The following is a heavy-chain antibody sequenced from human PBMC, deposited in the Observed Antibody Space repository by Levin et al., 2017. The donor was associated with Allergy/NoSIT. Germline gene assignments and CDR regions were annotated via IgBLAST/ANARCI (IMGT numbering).Heavy chain of an antibody. Sequence: PSETLSLTCTVSGGSISSSSFYWGWVRQPPGKGLEWIGSIYYSGSTYYNPSLKSRVTISVDTSKNQFSLKLSSVTAADTAVYYCTSGDYGDYDYYYYMDVWGKGTTVTVSS. V-gene: IGHV4-39*01. D-gene: IGHD4-17*01. CDR3: TSGDYGDYDYYYYMDV. CDR2: IYYSGST. CDR1: GGSISSSSFY. J-gene: IGHJ6*03.